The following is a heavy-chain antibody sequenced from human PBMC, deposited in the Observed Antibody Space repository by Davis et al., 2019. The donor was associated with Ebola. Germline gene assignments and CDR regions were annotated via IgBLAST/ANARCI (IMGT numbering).Heavy chain of an antibody. CDR2: ISGSGGST. CDR3: AREGTYYYDSSGSLLYYYGMDV. V-gene: IGHV3-64*04. J-gene: IGHJ6*02. D-gene: IGHD3-22*01. Sequence: GGSLRLSCSASGFTFSSYAMHWVRQAPGKGLEWVSAISGSGGSTYYADSVKGRFTISRDNAKNSLYLQMNSLRDEDTAVYYCAREGTYYYDSSGSLLYYYGMDVWGQGTTVTVSS. CDR1: GFTFSSYA.